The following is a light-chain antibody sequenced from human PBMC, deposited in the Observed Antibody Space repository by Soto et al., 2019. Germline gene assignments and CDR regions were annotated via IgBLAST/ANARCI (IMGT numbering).Light chain of an antibody. CDR2: AAS. CDR3: QYHGSSPIT. V-gene: IGKV3-20*01. CDR1: QSVSSSY. Sequence: EIVLTQSPGTLSFSPGERATLSCRASQSVSSSYLAWYQQKPGQAPRLLILAASSRASGIPDRFSGSGSGTDFTLTISRLEPEDFALFYCQYHGSSPITFGQGTRLEIK. J-gene: IGKJ5*01.